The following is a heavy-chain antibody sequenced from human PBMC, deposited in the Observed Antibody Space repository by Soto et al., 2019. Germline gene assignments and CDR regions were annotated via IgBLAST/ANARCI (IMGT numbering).Heavy chain of an antibody. CDR3: ARDAAYNEFWGGVMELYSYNMDV. CDR2: ISAHTGDT. CDR1: GYNFANYG. D-gene: IGHD3-3*01. Sequence: QVQLVQSEAEVKKPGASLKVSCRASGYNFANYGISWVRQAPGQGLEWMGWISAHTGDTKYAQKVQGRVTMTADTSTSTSYIEMWSLRSDDTAVYYCARDAAYNEFWGGVMELYSYNMDVWGQGTTVNV. J-gene: IGHJ6*02. V-gene: IGHV1-18*01.